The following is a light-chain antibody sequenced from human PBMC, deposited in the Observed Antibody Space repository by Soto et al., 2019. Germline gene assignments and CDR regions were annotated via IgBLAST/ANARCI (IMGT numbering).Light chain of an antibody. V-gene: IGKV1-6*01. CDR3: LQDINYPWT. Sequence: IQMTQSPASLTASLGDRVTLTCRASQGIGNALGWYQQKPGKPPKVLIYGASNLQSGVPPRFRGSGSGTDFTLAISSLRPEDSETYYCLQDINYPWTFGQGTKVDIK. CDR1: QGIGNA. CDR2: GAS. J-gene: IGKJ1*01.